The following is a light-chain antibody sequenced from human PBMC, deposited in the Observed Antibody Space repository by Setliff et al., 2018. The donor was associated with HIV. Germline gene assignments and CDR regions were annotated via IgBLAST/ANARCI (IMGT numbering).Light chain of an antibody. Sequence: QSVLTQPPSASGTPGQRVTISCSGSSSNIRTNTVHWYQHLPGTAPKLLIYRNDQRPSGVADRFSGSKSGTSASLAISGLQSEDEADYYCASWDDSLRGPVFGGGTKVTVL. J-gene: IGLJ2*01. V-gene: IGLV1-44*01. CDR2: RND. CDR1: SSNIRTNT. CDR3: ASWDDSLRGPV.